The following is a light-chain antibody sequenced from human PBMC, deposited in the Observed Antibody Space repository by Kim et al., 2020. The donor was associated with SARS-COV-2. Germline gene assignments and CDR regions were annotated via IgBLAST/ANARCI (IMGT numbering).Light chain of an antibody. CDR3: QLYDNRPMT. CDR1: QDISNY. Sequence: DIQMTQSPSSLSASVGDRVTITCQASQDISNYLNWYQQKPGKAPKLLIYDASNLETGVPSMFSGSGSGTDFTFTISSLQPEDIATYYCQLYDNRPMTFGQGTRLEIK. V-gene: IGKV1-33*01. J-gene: IGKJ5*01. CDR2: DAS.